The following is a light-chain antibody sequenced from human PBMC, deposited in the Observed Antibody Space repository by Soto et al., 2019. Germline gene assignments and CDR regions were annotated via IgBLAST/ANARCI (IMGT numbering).Light chain of an antibody. V-gene: IGKV1-5*01. CDR2: EAS. J-gene: IGKJ1*01. Sequence: DIQMTQSPSTLSASVGDRVTITCRASQSISGWFAWYQQKPVTAPKLLIYEASNLESGVPSRFSGSGSGTEFTLTISSLQPDDFATYYCQQYNSYPWTFGQGTKVDIK. CDR1: QSISGW. CDR3: QQYNSYPWT.